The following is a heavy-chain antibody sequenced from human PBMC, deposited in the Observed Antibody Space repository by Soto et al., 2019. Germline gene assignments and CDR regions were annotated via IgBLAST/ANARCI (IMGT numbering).Heavy chain of an antibody. CDR2: ISSSSSYI. D-gene: IGHD5-12*01. V-gene: IGHV3-21*01. CDR1: GFTFSSYS. CDR3: AREGLSGYVYGMDV. Sequence: GGSLRLSCAASGFTFSSYSMNWVRQAPGKGLEWVSSISSSSSYIYYADSVKGRFTISRDNAKNSLYLQMNSLRAEDTAVYYCAREGLSGYVYGMDVWGQGTTVTVSS. J-gene: IGHJ6*02.